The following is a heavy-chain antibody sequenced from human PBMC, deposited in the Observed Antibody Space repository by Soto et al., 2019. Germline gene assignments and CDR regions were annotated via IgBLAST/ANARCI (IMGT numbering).Heavy chain of an antibody. CDR2: IYTSGST. CDR3: ARSEVGCSGGSCYSAKHYGMDV. J-gene: IGHJ6*02. Sequence: SETLSLTCTVSGGSISSYYWSWIRQPAGKGLEWIGRIYTSGSTNYNPSLKSRVTMSVDTSKNQFSLKLSSVTAADTAVYYCARSEVGCSGGSCYSAKHYGMDVWGQGTTVTVSS. V-gene: IGHV4-4*07. D-gene: IGHD2-15*01. CDR1: GGSISSYY.